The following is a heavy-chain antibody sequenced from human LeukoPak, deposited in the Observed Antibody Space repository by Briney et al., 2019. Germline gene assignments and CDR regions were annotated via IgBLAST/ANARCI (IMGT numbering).Heavy chain of an antibody. Sequence: SETLSLTCTVSGGSISNYYWNWIRQPAGKGLERIGRIYTGGSTNYNPSLKSRVTISLDQSKNQFSLKLNSLTAADTAVYYCARGRDMAAAANDYFDSWGQGTLVTVPS. V-gene: IGHV4-4*07. CDR3: ARGRDMAAAANDYFDS. J-gene: IGHJ4*02. CDR1: GGSISNYY. CDR2: IYTGGST. D-gene: IGHD6-13*01.